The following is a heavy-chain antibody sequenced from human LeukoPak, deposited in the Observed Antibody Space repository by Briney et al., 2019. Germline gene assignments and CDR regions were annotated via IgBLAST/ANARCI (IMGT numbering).Heavy chain of an antibody. Sequence: SETLSLTCTVSRDFIRSGHYYWGWIRQSPGKGLEWMGSIYSTGNTHYNPSLESRLIISVDTSKNSFSLKLSSVTAADTAVYFCARDLWSTAAGIFDFWGQGALVTVSS. CDR3: ARDLWSTAAGIFDF. D-gene: IGHD6-25*01. CDR2: IYSTGNT. J-gene: IGHJ4*02. CDR1: RDFIRSGHYY. V-gene: IGHV4-39*07.